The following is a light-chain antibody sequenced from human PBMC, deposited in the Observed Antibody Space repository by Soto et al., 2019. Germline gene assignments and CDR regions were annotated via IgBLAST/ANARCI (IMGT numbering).Light chain of an antibody. CDR1: QTISSW. CDR2: KAS. CDR3: QHYNSYSEA. V-gene: IGKV1-5*03. Sequence: DIQTTQSPATLSGSVGDRVTITCRASQTISSWLAWYQQKPGKAPKLMIYKASTLKSGVPSRFSGSGSGKEFTLTISSLQPYDFATYYCQHYNSYSEACGQGTKVELK. J-gene: IGKJ1*01.